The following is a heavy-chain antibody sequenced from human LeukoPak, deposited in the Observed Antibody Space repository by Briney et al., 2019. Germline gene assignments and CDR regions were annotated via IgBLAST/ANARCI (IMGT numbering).Heavy chain of an antibody. J-gene: IGHJ4*02. CDR2: IIPIFGTA. CDR3: ARLRGSYNRPDY. V-gene: IGHV1-69*13. D-gene: IGHD1-26*01. Sequence: ASVKVCCKASGGTFSSYAISWVRQAPGQGLEWMGGIIPIFGTANYAQKSQGRVTITADESTSTAYMELSSLRSEDTAVYYCARLRGSYNRPDYWGQGTLVTVSS. CDR1: GGTFSSYA.